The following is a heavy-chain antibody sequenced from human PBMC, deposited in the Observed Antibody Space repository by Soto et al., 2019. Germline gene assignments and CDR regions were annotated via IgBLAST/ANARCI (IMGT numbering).Heavy chain of an antibody. D-gene: IGHD4-4*01. V-gene: IGHV1-46*01. CDR1: GYTFTTYQ. CDR3: TRKALTTSTPGHYYYGMDV. CDR2: INPSGDST. J-gene: IGHJ6*04. Sequence: GASVKVSCKASGYTFTTYQVHWVRQAPGQGLEWMGIINPSGDSTTYAQKFQGRVTMTRDTSTSTVYMELNSLRSEDTAVYYCTRKALTTSTPGHYYYGMDVWGKGTTVTVSS.